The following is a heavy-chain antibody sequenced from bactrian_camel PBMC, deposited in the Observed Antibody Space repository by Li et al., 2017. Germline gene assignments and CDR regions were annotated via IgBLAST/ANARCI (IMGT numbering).Heavy chain of an antibody. V-gene: IGHV3S28*01. J-gene: IGHJ4*01. CDR1: GFLFREYY. D-gene: IGHD3*01. CDR2: IHAGGGGS. Sequence: QLVESGGGLVQPGGSLRLSCAASGFLFREYYMGWVRQAPGKGLEWISGIHAGGGGSYYIDSVKGRFTISRDNGENMLYLEMKSLKPEDTAMYYCAADHYNSYDRDYWGQGTQVTVS. CDR3: AADHYNSYDRDY.